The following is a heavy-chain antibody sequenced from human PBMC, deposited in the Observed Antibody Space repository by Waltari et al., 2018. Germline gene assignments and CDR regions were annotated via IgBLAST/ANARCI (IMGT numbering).Heavy chain of an antibody. CDR2: SIPIFGTA. Sequence: QVQLVQSGAEVKKPGSSVKVSCKASGGTFSSYAISWVRQAPGQGLEWMGRSIPIFGTANYAKKVQCRVTITADKSTSTAYMELSSLRSEDTAVYYCARLTGSIAARPEDYWGQGTLVTVSS. V-gene: IGHV1-69*13. CDR1: GGTFSSYA. J-gene: IGHJ4*02. CDR3: ARLTGSIAARPEDY. D-gene: IGHD6-6*01.